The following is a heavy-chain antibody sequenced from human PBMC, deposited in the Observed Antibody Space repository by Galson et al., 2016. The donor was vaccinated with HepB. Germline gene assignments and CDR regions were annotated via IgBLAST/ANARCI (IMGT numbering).Heavy chain of an antibody. Sequence: SLRLSCAASGFTFSSYAMSWVRQAPGKGLEWVSGLSGSGGSTYYADSVRGRFTISRDNSKNTLYLQMDRLTTDDTAVYYCARDPIAGAPDYFDYWGQGTLVTVSS. CDR2: LSGSGGST. CDR3: ARDPIAGAPDYFDY. D-gene: IGHD1-26*01. CDR1: GFTFSSYA. J-gene: IGHJ4*02. V-gene: IGHV3-23*01.